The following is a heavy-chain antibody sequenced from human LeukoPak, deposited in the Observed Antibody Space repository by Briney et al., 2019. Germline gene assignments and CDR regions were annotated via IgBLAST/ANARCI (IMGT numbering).Heavy chain of an antibody. D-gene: IGHD4-11*01. CDR3: ARSVPDYTRFDY. CDR2: IYYSGST. V-gene: IGHV4-59*01. Sequence: SETLSLTCTVSGGSISSYYWSWIRQPPGKGLEWIGYIYYSGSTNYNPSLKSRVTISVDTSKNQFSLKLSSVTAADTAVYYCARSVPDYTRFDYWGQGALVTVSS. CDR1: GGSISSYY. J-gene: IGHJ4*02.